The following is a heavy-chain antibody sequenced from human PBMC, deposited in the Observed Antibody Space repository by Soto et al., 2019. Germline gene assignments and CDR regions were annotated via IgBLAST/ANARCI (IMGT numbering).Heavy chain of an antibody. D-gene: IGHD2-2*02. V-gene: IGHV3-30-3*01. CDR1: GFTFSSYA. CDR3: ASEYCSSTSCYKFDY. CDR2: ISYDGSNK. Sequence: PGGSLRLSCAASGFTFSSYAMHWVRQAPGKGLEWVAVISYDGSNKYYADSVKGRFTISRDNSKNTLYLQMNSLRAEDTAVYYCASEYCSSTSCYKFDYWGQRTLVTVSS. J-gene: IGHJ4*02.